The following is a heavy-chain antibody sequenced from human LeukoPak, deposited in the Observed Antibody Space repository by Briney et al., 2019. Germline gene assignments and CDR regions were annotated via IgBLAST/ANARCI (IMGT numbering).Heavy chain of an antibody. V-gene: IGHV4-59*08. CDR1: GGSISSYY. Sequence: PSETLSLTCTVSGGSISSYYWSWIRQPPGKGLEWIGYIYYSGSTNYNPSLKSRVTISVDTSKNQFSLKLSSVTAADTAVYYCARHWASSGWAYFDYWGQGTLVTVSS. J-gene: IGHJ4*02. CDR3: ARHWASSGWAYFDY. CDR2: IYYSGST. D-gene: IGHD3-10*01.